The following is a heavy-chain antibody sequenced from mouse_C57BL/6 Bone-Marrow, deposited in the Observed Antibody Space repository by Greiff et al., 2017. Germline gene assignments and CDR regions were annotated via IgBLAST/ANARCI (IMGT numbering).Heavy chain of an antibody. V-gene: IGHV1-85*01. CDR2: IYPRDGST. CDR1: GYTFTSYD. Sequence: QVHVKQSGPELVKPGASVKLSCKASGYTFTSYDINWVKQRPGQGLEWIGWIYPRDGSTKYNEKFKGKATLTVDTSSSTAYMELHSLTSEDSAVYYCARVEFDGSSGDWYFDVWGTGTTVTVSS. D-gene: IGHD1-1*01. J-gene: IGHJ1*03. CDR3: ARVEFDGSSGDWYFDV.